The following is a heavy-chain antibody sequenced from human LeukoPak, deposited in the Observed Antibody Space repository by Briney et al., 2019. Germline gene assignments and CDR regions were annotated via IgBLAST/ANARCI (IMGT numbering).Heavy chain of an antibody. J-gene: IGHJ4*02. D-gene: IGHD3-22*01. CDR1: GFTVSSNY. CDR2: IYSGGST. V-gene: IGHV3-66*01. CDR3: ARSSITMIVVVPPFDY. Sequence: GGSLRLSCAASGFTVSSNYMSWVRQAPGKGLEWVSVIYSGGSTYYADSVKGRFTISRDNSKNTLYLQMNSLRAEDTAVYYCARSSITMIVVVPPFDYWGQGTLVTVSS.